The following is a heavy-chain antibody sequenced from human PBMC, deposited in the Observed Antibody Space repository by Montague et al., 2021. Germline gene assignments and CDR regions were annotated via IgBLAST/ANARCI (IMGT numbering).Heavy chain of an antibody. CDR3: ARGAHSSGYYGYYYYYGMDV. D-gene: IGHD3-22*01. CDR1: GFTFSSYD. Sequence: SLRLSCAASGFTFSSYDMHWVRQATGKGLEWVSAIGTAGDTYYPGFVKGRFTISGENAKNSLYLQMNSLRAGDTAVYYCARGAHSSGYYGYYYYYGMDVWGQGTTVTVSS. V-gene: IGHV3-13*04. J-gene: IGHJ6*02. CDR2: IGTAGDT.